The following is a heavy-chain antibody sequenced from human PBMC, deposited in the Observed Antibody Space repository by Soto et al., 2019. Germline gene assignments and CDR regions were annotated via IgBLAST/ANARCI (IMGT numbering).Heavy chain of an antibody. J-gene: IGHJ4*02. Sequence: SETLSLTCTVSGGSISSGDYYWSWIRQPPGKGLEWIGYIYYSGSTYYNPSLKSRVTISVDTSKNQFSLKLSSVTAADTAVYYCARSSGYYYGDFDYWGQGTLVTVS. CDR3: ARSSGYYYGDFDY. CDR2: IYYSGST. D-gene: IGHD3-22*01. V-gene: IGHV4-30-4*01. CDR1: GGSISSGDYY.